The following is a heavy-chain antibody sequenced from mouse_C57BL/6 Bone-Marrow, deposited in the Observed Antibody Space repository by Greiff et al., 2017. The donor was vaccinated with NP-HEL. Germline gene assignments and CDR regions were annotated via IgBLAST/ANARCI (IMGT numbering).Heavy chain of an antibody. CDR2: IHPNSGST. Sequence: QVQLQQPGAELVKPGASVKLSCKASGYTFTSYWMHWVKQRPGQGLEWIGMIHPNSGSTNYNEKFKSKATLTVDKSSCTSYMQLSSLTSEDSAVYYCARAYYGSSYGGDYWGQGTTLTVSS. J-gene: IGHJ2*01. CDR1: GYTFTSYW. V-gene: IGHV1-64*01. D-gene: IGHD1-1*01. CDR3: ARAYYGSSYGGDY.